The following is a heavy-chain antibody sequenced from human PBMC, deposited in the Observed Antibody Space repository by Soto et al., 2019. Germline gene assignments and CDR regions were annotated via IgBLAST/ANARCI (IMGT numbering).Heavy chain of an antibody. CDR3: ARDTDSSGWYNWFDP. CDR1: GYTLTSYG. CDR2: ISAYNGNT. V-gene: IGHV1-18*01. Sequence: ASVKVSCKASGYTLTSYGISWVRQAPGQGLEWMGWISAYNGNTNYAQKLQGRVTMTTDTSTSTAYMELRSLRSDDTAVYYCARDTDSSGWYNWFDPWGQGTLVTVSS. D-gene: IGHD6-19*01. J-gene: IGHJ5*02.